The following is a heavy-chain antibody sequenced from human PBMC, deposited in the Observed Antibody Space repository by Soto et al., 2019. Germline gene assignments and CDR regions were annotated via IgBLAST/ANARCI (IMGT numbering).Heavy chain of an antibody. J-gene: IGHJ4*02. CDR3: AKHRDQSSAWYYFDY. D-gene: IGHD6-19*01. V-gene: IGHV3-9*01. Sequence: SLRLSCAASGFSFDDYGMQWARHVPGKGLEWVSGISWNSGSIDYADSVKGRFTISRDNAKNSLYLQMNSLRAEDTALYYCAKHRDQSSAWYYFDYWGQGTQVTVSS. CDR2: ISWNSGSI. CDR1: GFSFDDYG.